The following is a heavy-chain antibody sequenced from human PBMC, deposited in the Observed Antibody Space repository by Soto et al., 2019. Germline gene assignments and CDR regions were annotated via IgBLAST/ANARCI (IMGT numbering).Heavy chain of an antibody. CDR3: ARGRDDSSGYLDY. J-gene: IGHJ4*02. Sequence: GGSLRLSCAASGFTFSSYAMHWVRQAPGKGLEWVAVISYDGSNKYYADSVKGRFTISRDNSKNTLYLQMNSLRAEDTAVYYCARGRDDSSGYLDYWGQGTLVTVSS. CDR2: ISYDGSNK. D-gene: IGHD3-22*01. V-gene: IGHV3-30-3*01. CDR1: GFTFSSYA.